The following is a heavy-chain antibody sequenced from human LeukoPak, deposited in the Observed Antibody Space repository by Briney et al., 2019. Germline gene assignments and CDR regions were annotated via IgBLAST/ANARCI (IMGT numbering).Heavy chain of an antibody. D-gene: IGHD3-3*01. Sequence: GASVKVSCKASGYTFTSYDINWVRQATGQGLEWMGWMKPNSGNTGYAQKFQGRVTMTRNTSISTAYMELSSLRSEDTAVYYCARVKVMTIFGVVIPLNYGMDVWGQGTTVTVYS. V-gene: IGHV1-8*01. CDR3: ARVKVMTIFGVVIPLNYGMDV. CDR2: MKPNSGNT. J-gene: IGHJ6*02. CDR1: GYTFTSYD.